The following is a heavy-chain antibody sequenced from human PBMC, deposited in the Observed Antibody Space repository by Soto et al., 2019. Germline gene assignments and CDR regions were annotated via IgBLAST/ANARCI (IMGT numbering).Heavy chain of an antibody. CDR2: IYTGGST. CDR1: GFIVSSYY. Sequence: GGSLRLSCAASGFIVSSYYMSWVRQAPGKGLEWVSVIYTGGSTYYADSVKGRFTISRDHSKNTLYLQMNDLRAEDTAVYYCARGRYDSAAYYFDYWGQGT. D-gene: IGHD3-22*01. V-gene: IGHV3-66*01. CDR3: ARGRYDSAAYYFDY. J-gene: IGHJ4*02.